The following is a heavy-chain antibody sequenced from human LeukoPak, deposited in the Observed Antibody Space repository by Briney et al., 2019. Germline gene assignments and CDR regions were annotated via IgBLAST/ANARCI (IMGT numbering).Heavy chain of an antibody. J-gene: IGHJ4*02. CDR3: ASLSTFGY. CDR1: GFTFSSYS. Sequence: PGGSLRLSCAASGFTFSSYSMNWVRQAPGKGLEWVSYISSSSSTIYYADSVKGRFTISRDNAKNSLYLQMNSLRAEDTAVYYCASLSTFGYWGQGTLVTVSS. V-gene: IGHV3-48*04. CDR2: ISSSSSTI.